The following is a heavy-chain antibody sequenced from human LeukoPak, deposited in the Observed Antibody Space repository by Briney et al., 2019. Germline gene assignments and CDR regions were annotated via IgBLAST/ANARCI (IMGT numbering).Heavy chain of an antibody. J-gene: IGHJ4*02. CDR2: MWYDGTNK. V-gene: IGHV3-33*01. D-gene: IGHD6-13*01. CDR1: GFIFSNYA. Sequence: GGSLRLSCAASGFIFSNYAMHWVRQAPGKGLEWVAVMWYDGTNKYYADSVKGRFTISRDNSKNTLYLQLNSLRAEDTAVYYCATTGGSWYDGSFDYWGQGTLVTVSS. CDR3: ATTGGSWYDGSFDY.